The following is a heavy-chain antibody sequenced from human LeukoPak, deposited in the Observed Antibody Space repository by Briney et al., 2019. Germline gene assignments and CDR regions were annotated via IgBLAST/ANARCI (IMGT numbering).Heavy chain of an antibody. J-gene: IGHJ3*02. CDR2: ISASGSHT. CDR3: ARVGDNDAFNI. CDR1: VFTFRSYA. D-gene: IGHD4-17*01. V-gene: IGHV3-64*01. Sequence: GGSLRLFCAASVFTFRSYALHWVRQAPGKGLEYVSAISASGSHTDYANSVKGRFTIPRDNSKNTLYLQMGSLRAEDMAVYYCARVGDNDAFNIWGQGTMVTVSP.